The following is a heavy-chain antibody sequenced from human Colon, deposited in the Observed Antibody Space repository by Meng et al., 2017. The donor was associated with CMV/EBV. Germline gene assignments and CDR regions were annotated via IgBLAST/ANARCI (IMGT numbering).Heavy chain of an antibody. Sequence: GESLKISCADSGVTVSSNYMTWVRQAPGKGLEWVSVIYSGGSTYYADSVKGRFTISRDNSKNTLYLQMNSLRAEDTAVYYCARRPGRGGDYYYYGMDVWGQGTTVTVSS. V-gene: IGHV3-53*01. D-gene: IGHD3-10*01. J-gene: IGHJ6*02. CDR1: GVTVSSNY. CDR2: IYSGGST. CDR3: ARRPGRGGDYYYYGMDV.